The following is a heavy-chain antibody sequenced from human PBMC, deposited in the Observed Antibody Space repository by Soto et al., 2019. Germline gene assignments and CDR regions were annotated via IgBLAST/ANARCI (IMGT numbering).Heavy chain of an antibody. V-gene: IGHV1-46*03. Sequence: ASVKVSCKASGYTFTSYYMHWVRQAPGQGLEWMGIINPSGGSTSYAQKFQGRVTMTRDTSTSTVYMELSSLRSEDTAVYYCATWYYYDSSGYQREFDYWGQGTLVTVSS. CDR2: INPSGGST. D-gene: IGHD3-22*01. CDR1: GYTFTSYY. J-gene: IGHJ4*02. CDR3: ATWYYYDSSGYQREFDY.